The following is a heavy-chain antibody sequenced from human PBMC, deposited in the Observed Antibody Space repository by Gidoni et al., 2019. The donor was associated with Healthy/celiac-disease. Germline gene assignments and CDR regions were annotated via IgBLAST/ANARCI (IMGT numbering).Heavy chain of an antibody. V-gene: IGHV3-30*18. D-gene: IGHD2-2*02. J-gene: IGHJ6*04. CDR2: ISYDGSNK. CDR1: GFPFSSSG. Sequence: QVQLVESGGGVVQPGRSLRLSCAASGFPFSSSGMHRVRQAPGKGLEWVAVISYDGSNKYYADSVKGRFTISRDNSKNTLYLQMNSLRAEDTAVYYCAKNLGVVPAAILYYYYYGMDVWGKGTTVTVSS. CDR3: AKNLGVVPAAILYYYYYGMDV.